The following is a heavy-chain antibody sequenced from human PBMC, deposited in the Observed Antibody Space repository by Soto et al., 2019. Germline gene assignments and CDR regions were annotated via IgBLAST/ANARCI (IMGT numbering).Heavy chain of an antibody. J-gene: IGHJ6*03. D-gene: IGHD3-10*01. Sequence: TSETLSLTCTVSGGSISSYYWSWIRQPPGKGLEWIGYIYYSGSTYYNPSLKSRVTISVDTSKNQFSLKLSSVTAADTAVYYCAVRGVADYYYYYMDVWGKGTTVTVSS. V-gene: IGHV4-59*06. CDR3: AVRGVADYYYYYMDV. CDR2: IYYSGST. CDR1: GGSISSYY.